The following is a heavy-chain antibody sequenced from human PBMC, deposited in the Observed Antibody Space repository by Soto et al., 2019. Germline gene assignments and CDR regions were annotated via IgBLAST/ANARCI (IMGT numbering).Heavy chain of an antibody. V-gene: IGHV4-31*03. J-gene: IGHJ3*02. CDR3: ARVREITMVRGVIMGDAFDI. CDR2: IYYSGST. D-gene: IGHD3-10*01. Sequence: QVQLQESGPGLVKPSQTLSLTCTVSGGSISSGGYYWSWIRQHPGKGLEWIGYIYYSGSTYYNPSLKSRVTISVDTSKNQFSLKLSSVTAADTAVYYCARVREITMVRGVIMGDAFDIWGQGTMVTVSS. CDR1: GGSISSGGYY.